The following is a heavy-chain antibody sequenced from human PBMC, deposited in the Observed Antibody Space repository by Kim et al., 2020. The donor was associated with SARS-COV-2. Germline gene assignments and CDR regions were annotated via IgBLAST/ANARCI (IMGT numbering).Heavy chain of an antibody. V-gene: IGHV3-23*01. CDR3: AKHVDAAHTPMLY. D-gene: IGHD5-18*01. J-gene: IGHJ4*02. Sequence: YADSMKGRFTISRDHSKDTLSLQMNTPRAEDTAVYYCAKHVDAAHTPMLYWGQGTLVTVSS.